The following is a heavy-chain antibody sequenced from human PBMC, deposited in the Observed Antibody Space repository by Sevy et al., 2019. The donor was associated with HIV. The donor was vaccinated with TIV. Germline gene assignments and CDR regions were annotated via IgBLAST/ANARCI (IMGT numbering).Heavy chain of an antibody. J-gene: IGHJ4*02. CDR1: GFSFSSYG. CDR3: ARKYDSSGYFDY. Sequence: GGSLRLSCVASGFSFSSYGMHWVRQAPGKGLEWVSGISGSGGSGDKTNYADSVKGRFTTSRDDSKNLLYLQLNSLRAEDTAIYFCARKYDSSGYFDYWGQGTLVTVSS. CDR2: ISGSGGSGDKT. V-gene: IGHV3-23*01. D-gene: IGHD3-22*01.